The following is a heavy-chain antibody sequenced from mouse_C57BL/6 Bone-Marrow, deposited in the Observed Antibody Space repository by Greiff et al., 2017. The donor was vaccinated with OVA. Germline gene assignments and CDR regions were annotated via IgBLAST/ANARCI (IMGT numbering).Heavy chain of an antibody. J-gene: IGHJ3*01. CDR3: ARSEFAY. V-gene: IGHV1-50*01. Sequence: QVQLQQPGAELVKPGASVKLSCKASGYTFTSYWMQWVKQRPGQGLEWTGEIDPSDSYTNYNQKFKGKATLTVDTSSSTAYMQLSSLTSEDSAVYYCARSEFAYWGQGTLVTVSA. CDR2: IDPSDSYT. CDR1: GYTFTSYW.